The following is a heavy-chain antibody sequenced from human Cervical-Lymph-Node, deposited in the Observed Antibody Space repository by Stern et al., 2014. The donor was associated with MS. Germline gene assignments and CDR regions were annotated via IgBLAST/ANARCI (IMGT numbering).Heavy chain of an antibody. Sequence: QVQLVQSGSEMKKPGASVKVSCTGSGYTFTNYALNWVRQAPGQGLEWMGWINTNTGDPTYSQDFQGRVAFSLDHSVSTAYLQISGLKAEDTAVYYCARQDSNYIFDYWGQGTLVTVSS. D-gene: IGHD4-11*01. CDR1: GYTFTNYA. V-gene: IGHV7-4-1*02. CDR2: INTNTGDP. CDR3: ARQDSNYIFDY. J-gene: IGHJ4*02.